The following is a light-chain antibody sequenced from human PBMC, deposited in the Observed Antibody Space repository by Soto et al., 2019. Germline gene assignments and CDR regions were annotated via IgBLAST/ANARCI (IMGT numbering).Light chain of an antibody. Sequence: DIQMTQSPSTLSASVGDRVTITCRASQSISTWLAWYQQKPGKAPKLLIYKASSLEGGVPSRFSGSGSGTEFNITISSLQHDDFATYYCQQYNTSPLTFGGGTTVEIK. V-gene: IGKV1-5*03. CDR3: QQYNTSPLT. J-gene: IGKJ4*01. CDR2: KAS. CDR1: QSISTW.